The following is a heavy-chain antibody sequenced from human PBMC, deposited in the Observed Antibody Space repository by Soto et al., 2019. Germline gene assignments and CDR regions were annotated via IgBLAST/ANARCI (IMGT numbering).Heavy chain of an antibody. D-gene: IGHD1-1*01. Sequence: VQSGAEVKNPGASVKVSCKTSGYTFTTYAMHWVRQAPGQGLEWMGRINADNGDTTFSQKFQGRVTIVRDTSASTVYMELSSLRSEDTDVYYCAGLWNGHYLGAFDIWGQGTMVVVSS. J-gene: IGHJ3*02. V-gene: IGHV1-3*01. CDR3: AGLWNGHYLGAFDI. CDR2: INADNGDT. CDR1: GYTFTTYA.